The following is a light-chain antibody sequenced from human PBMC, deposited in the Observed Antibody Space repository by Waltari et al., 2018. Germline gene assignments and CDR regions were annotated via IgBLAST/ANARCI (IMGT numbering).Light chain of an antibody. CDR3: LQYNSYPWT. V-gene: IGKV1-5*03. J-gene: IGKJ1*01. CDR2: KAS. Sequence: DIQVTQSPSTLSASAGDRVTPTCRASQSIVVWWAWYQQKPGKAPRLLIYKASYLESGVPSRFSGSASGTAFTLTISSLQADDFATYYCLQYNSYPWTFGQGTTVEIK. CDR1: QSIVVW.